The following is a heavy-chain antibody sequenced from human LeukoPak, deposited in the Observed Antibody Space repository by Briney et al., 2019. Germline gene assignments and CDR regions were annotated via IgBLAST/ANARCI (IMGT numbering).Heavy chain of an antibody. D-gene: IGHD3-9*01. Sequence: GGSLRLSCAGSGFTVTNNYMTWVRQAPGKGLEWVSFINSGGNTYYADSVKGRFTIPRDKLKNTLYLQMNSLRAEDTAVYYCVTTDYDILTGYSPHWGQGTLVTVSS. CDR2: INSGGNT. V-gene: IGHV3-53*01. J-gene: IGHJ4*02. CDR3: VTTDYDILTGYSPH. CDR1: GFTVTNNY.